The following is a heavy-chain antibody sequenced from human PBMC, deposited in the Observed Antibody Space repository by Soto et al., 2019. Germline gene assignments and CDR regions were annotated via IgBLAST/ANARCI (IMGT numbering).Heavy chain of an antibody. J-gene: IGHJ4*02. Sequence: QIQLVQSGAEVKKPGASVKVSCKASCYTFSSYHITWVRQAPGQGLEWMGWISAYNGNTNYAQNRQGRVTMTTDPSTSTAYMELRSLRSDDTAVYYCARDLPPVDYWGKGTLVTVSS. CDR1: CYTFSSYH. CDR3: ARDLPPVDY. V-gene: IGHV1-18*01. CDR2: ISAYNGNT.